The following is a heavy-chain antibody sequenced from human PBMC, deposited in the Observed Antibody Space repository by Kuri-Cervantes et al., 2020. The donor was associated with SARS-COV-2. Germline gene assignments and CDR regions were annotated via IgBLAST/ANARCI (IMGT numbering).Heavy chain of an antibody. CDR2: IYTSGST. CDR3: ARDLAYDSSGYAFDY. Sequence: SETLSLTCPVSGGSISNVSYDWSWIRQTAGKGLEWIGRIYTSGSTNYNPSPKSRVTISVDTSKNLFSLKLSSVTAADTAVYYCARDLAYDSSGYAFDYWGQGTLVTVSS. CDR1: GGSISNVSYD. D-gene: IGHD3-22*01. J-gene: IGHJ4*02. V-gene: IGHV4-61*02.